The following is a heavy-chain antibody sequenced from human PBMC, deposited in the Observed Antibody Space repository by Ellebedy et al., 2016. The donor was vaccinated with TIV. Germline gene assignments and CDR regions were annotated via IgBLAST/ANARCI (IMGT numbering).Heavy chain of an antibody. Sequence: PGGSLRLSCAASGFTFSSYAMHLVRQAPGKGLEWVAVISYDGSNKYYADSVKGRFTISRDNSKNTLYLQMNSLRAEDTAVYYCASGSSGWEEYFQHWGQGTLVTVSS. CDR2: ISYDGSNK. D-gene: IGHD6-19*01. J-gene: IGHJ1*01. V-gene: IGHV3-30-3*01. CDR3: ASGSSGWEEYFQH. CDR1: GFTFSSYA.